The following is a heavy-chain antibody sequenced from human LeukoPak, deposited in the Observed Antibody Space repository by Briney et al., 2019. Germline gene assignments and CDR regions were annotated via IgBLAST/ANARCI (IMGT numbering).Heavy chain of an antibody. CDR3: ARALNYYGSGIPGDYYGMDV. D-gene: IGHD3-10*01. CDR2: IIPILGIA. J-gene: IGHJ6*02. CDR1: GGTFSSYA. Sequence: GSSVKVSCKASGGTFSSYAISWVRQAPGQGLEWMGRIIPILGIANYAQKFQGRVTITADESTSTAYMELSSLRSEDTAVYYCARALNYYGSGIPGDYYGMDVWGQGTTVTVSS. V-gene: IGHV1-69*04.